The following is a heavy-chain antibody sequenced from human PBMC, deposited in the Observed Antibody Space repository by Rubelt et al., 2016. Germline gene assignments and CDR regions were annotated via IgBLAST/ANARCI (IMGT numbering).Heavy chain of an antibody. CDR1: GYTFTSYY. CDR2: INPSGGST. CDR3: ARWAGVAHNDFWSGPGDF. Sequence: QVQLVQSGAEVKKPGASVKVSCKASGYTFTSYYMHWVRQAPGQGLEWMGIINPSGGSTSYAQKFQGRVTMTRDTSTSTVYMELSSLRSEDTAVYYCARWAGVAHNDFWSGPGDFWGQGTLVTVSS. D-gene: IGHD3-3*01. J-gene: IGHJ4*02. V-gene: IGHV1-46*01.